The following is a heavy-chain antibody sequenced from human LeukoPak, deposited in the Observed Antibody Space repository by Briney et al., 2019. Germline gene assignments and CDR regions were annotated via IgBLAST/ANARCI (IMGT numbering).Heavy chain of an antibody. CDR2: INHSGST. CDR3: ARGWLSDYYDSSGYSSPGYFQH. J-gene: IGHJ1*01. Sequence: SETLSLTCAVYGGSFSGYYWSWIRQPPGKGLEWIGEINHSGSTNYNPSLKSRVTISVDTSKKQFSLKLSSVTAADTAVYYCARGWLSDYYDSSGYSSPGYFQHWGQGTLVTVSS. CDR1: GGSFSGYY. V-gene: IGHV4-34*01. D-gene: IGHD3-22*01.